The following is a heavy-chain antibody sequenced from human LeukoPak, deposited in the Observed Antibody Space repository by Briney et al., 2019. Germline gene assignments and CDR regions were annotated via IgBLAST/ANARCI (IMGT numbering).Heavy chain of an antibody. D-gene: IGHD6-13*01. CDR1: GNTFTGYY. V-gene: IGHV1-2*02. J-gene: IGHJ5*02. CDR3: ARDPPAAGYWFDP. CDR2: INPNSGGT. Sequence: ASVKVSCTASGNTFTGYYMHWVRQAPGQGLEWMGWINPNSGGTNYAQKFQGRVTMTRDTSISTAYMELSRLRSDDTAVYYCARDPPAAGYWFDPWGQGTLVTVSS.